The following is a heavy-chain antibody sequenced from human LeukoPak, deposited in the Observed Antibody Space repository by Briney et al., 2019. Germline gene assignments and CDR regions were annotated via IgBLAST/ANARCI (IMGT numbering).Heavy chain of an antibody. Sequence: PGGSLRLSCAASGFTFSSYATSWVRQAPGKGLEWVSAISGSGGSTYYADSVKGRFTISRDNSKNTLYLQMNSLRAEDTAVYYCAKLNTPMVRGVIGYWGQGTLVTVSS. CDR2: ISGSGGST. D-gene: IGHD3-10*01. J-gene: IGHJ4*02. CDR1: GFTFSSYA. V-gene: IGHV3-23*01. CDR3: AKLNTPMVRGVIGY.